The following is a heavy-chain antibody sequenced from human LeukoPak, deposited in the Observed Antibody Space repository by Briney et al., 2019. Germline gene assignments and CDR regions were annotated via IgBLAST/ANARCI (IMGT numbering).Heavy chain of an antibody. Sequence: RGESLKISCKGSGYSFTSYWIGWVRQMPGKGLEWMGIIYPGDSDTRYSPSFQGQVTISADNSISTAYLQWSSLNASDTAMYYCARPQWELLQDDAFDIWGQGTMVTISS. D-gene: IGHD1-26*01. V-gene: IGHV5-51*01. CDR2: IYPGDSDT. J-gene: IGHJ3*02. CDR1: GYSFTSYW. CDR3: ARPQWELLQDDAFDI.